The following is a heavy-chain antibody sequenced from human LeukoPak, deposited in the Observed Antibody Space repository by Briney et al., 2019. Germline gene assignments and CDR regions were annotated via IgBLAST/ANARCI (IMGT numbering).Heavy chain of an antibody. D-gene: IGHD2-15*01. CDR3: ARDQGGRGFDP. J-gene: IGHJ5*02. Sequence: PSETLSLTCAVSGYSISSGYYWGWIRQPPGKGLEWIGSIYHSGSTYYNPSLKSRVTISVDTSKNQFSLKLSSVTAADTAVYYCARDQGGRGFDPWGQGTLVTVSS. V-gene: IGHV4-38-2*02. CDR2: IYHSGST. CDR1: GYSISSGYY.